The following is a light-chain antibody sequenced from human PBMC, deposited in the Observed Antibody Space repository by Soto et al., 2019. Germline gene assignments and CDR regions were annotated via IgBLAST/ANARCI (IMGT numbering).Light chain of an antibody. V-gene: IGKV3-20*01. J-gene: IGKJ2*01. Sequence: EIVLTQSQGTLSLSPGDRATLSCSASQSVRCTYLDWYQQKPGQPPRLLIYGASSRATGIPDRFSGSGSGTDFTLTISSLEPEDVAGYYCQQYGDSSSYTVGQGTKREIK. CDR1: QSVRCTY. CDR2: GAS. CDR3: QQYGDSSSYT.